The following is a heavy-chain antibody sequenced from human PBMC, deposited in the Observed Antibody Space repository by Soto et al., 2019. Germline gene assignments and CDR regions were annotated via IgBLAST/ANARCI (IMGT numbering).Heavy chain of an antibody. CDR2: ISTRAGTT. J-gene: IGHJ4*02. V-gene: IGHV1-46*01. CDR1: GYTFISYA. Sequence: ASVKVSCKXSGYTFISYAMYWVRQAPGQGLEWMGIISTRAGTTTYALNFQGRVTMTRDTSTSTVYMDLNNVTSEDTAVYYCARGGRNLHYWGQGTRVTVSS. CDR3: ARGGRNLHY.